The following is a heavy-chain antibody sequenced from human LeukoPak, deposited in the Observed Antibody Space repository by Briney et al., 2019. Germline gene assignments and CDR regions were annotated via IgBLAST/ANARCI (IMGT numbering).Heavy chain of an antibody. J-gene: IGHJ4*02. Sequence: GGSLRLSCAASGFTFSSYAMHWVRQAPGKGLEWVAVISYDGSNKYYADSVKGRFTISRDNSENTLYLQMNSLRAEDTAVYYCARVRGYYDSSGYPIDYWGQGTLVTVSS. V-gene: IGHV3-30-3*01. CDR2: ISYDGSNK. D-gene: IGHD3-22*01. CDR1: GFTFSSYA. CDR3: ARVRGYYDSSGYPIDY.